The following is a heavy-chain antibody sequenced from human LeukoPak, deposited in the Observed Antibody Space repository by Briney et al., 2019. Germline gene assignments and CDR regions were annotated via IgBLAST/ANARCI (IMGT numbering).Heavy chain of an antibody. J-gene: IGHJ4*02. CDR3: ARDGSGVWFDY. D-gene: IGHD3-10*01. CDR2: INAGNGNT. Sequence: ASVKVSCKASGYTFTSYAMHWVRQAPGQWLEWMGWINAGNGNTKYSQKFQGRVTITRDTSASTAYMELSSLRSDDTAVYYCARDGSGVWFDYWGQGTLVTVSS. V-gene: IGHV1-3*01. CDR1: GYTFTSYA.